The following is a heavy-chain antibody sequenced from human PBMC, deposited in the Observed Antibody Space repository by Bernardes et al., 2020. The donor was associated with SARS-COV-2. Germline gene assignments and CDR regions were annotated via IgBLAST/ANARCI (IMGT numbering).Heavy chain of an antibody. J-gene: IGHJ4*02. Sequence: GGSLRLSCAASGFSFGTYAMSWVRQAPGKGLEWVSAISGSGGSTYYADSVKGRFTISRDNSKNTLYLQMNSLRAEDTAVYYCAKDPYYDFWSGYYLDYWGQGTLVTVSS. V-gene: IGHV3-23*01. CDR1: GFSFGTYA. D-gene: IGHD3-3*01. CDR2: ISGSGGST. CDR3: AKDPYYDFWSGYYLDY.